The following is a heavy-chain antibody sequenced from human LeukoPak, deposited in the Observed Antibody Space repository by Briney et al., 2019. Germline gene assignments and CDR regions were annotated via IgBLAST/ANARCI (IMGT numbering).Heavy chain of an antibody. V-gene: IGHV1-18*01. CDR2: ISTYNGNT. Sequence: ASVNVSCKASGYTFTSCAMNWVRQAPGQGLQWMGWISTYNGNTNYEQKFQGRLTMSRVTFTRTAYMELMSLRSNDTAVYDCAIVRRPRITVAGIVHPDYWGQGTLVTASS. D-gene: IGHD6-19*01. CDR3: AIVRRPRITVAGIVHPDY. J-gene: IGHJ4*02. CDR1: GYTFTSCA.